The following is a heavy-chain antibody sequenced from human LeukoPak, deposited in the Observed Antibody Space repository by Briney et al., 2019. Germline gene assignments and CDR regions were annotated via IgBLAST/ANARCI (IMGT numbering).Heavy chain of an antibody. D-gene: IGHD2-15*01. CDR1: GYTFTGYY. CDR2: INPNNGYT. Sequence: ASVKVSCKASGYTFTGYYMHWVRQAPGQGLEWLGWINPNNGYTKYSQNFQGRVTMTRDTSISTLYMELSSLRSDDTAVYYCARHISSWAFDYWGQGSLVTVSS. V-gene: IGHV1-2*02. CDR3: ARHISSWAFDY. J-gene: IGHJ4*02.